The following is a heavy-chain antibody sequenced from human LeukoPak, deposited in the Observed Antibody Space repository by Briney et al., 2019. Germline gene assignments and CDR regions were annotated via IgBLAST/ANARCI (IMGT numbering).Heavy chain of an antibody. CDR1: GFTFSSYA. J-gene: IGHJ1*01. V-gene: IGHV3-23*01. D-gene: IGHD4-23*01. Sequence: GGSLRLSCAASGFTFSSYAMSWVRQAPGKGLEWVSVISGSGGSTYYADSVKGRSTIFRDNSKNTLYLQMNTLRAEGTAVYYCYGGNAEHWGQGALVTVSS. CDR2: ISGSGGST. CDR3: YGGNAEH.